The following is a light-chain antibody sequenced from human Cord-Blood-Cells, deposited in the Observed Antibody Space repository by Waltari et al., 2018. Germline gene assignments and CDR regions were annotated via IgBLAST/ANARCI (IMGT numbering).Light chain of an antibody. CDR1: QDISNY. CDR3: QQYDNLPLT. CDR2: DAS. Sequence: DIQMTQSPSYLSASVGDRVTITCQASQDISNYLNWYQQKPGKAPKLLIYDASNLETGFPSSFSGSGSGTDFTVAISSLQPEDIATYYCQQYDNLPLTSGVATKVEIK. J-gene: IGKJ4*01. V-gene: IGKV1-33*01.